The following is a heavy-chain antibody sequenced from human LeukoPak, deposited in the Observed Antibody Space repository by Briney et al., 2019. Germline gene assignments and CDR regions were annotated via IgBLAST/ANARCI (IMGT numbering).Heavy chain of an antibody. CDR1: GGSISSSNW. D-gene: IGHD1-14*01. J-gene: IGHJ3*02. V-gene: IGHV4-4*02. CDR3: ARDIHVPRIREPYFDI. CDR2: IYHSGST. Sequence: SETLSLTCAVSGGSISSSNWWTWVRQPPGKGLEWIGEIYHSGSTNYNPSLKSRVTISVDTSKNQFSLKLSSVTAADTAVYYCARDIHVPRIREPYFDIWGEGTLVTVSS.